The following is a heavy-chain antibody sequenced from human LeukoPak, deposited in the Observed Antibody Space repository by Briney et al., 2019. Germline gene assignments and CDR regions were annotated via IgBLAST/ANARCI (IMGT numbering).Heavy chain of an antibody. CDR1: GFTFSSYD. Sequence: GGSLRLSCAASGFTFSSYDMHWVRQATGKGLEWVSAIGTAGDTYYPGSVKGRFTISRENAKNSLYLQMNSLRAGDTAVYYCVRRSGSPGYFDYWGQGTLVTVSS. CDR2: IGTAGDT. J-gene: IGHJ4*02. V-gene: IGHV3-13*01. D-gene: IGHD1-26*01. CDR3: VRRSGSPGYFDY.